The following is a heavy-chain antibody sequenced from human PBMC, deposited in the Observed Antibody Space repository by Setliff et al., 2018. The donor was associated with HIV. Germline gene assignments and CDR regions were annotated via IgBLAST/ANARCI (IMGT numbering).Heavy chain of an antibody. CDR2: ISGSGAGT. V-gene: IGHV3-23*01. CDR1: GFTFSTFA. CDR3: AKDSDFGGTTNWFDP. J-gene: IGHJ5*02. D-gene: IGHD3-10*01. Sequence: QPGGSLRLSCAASGFTFSTFAMNWVRQAPGKGLEWVSGISGSGAGTYYADSVKGRFTISRDNSKNTLFLLMNSLRAEDTAVYYCAKDSDFGGTTNWFDPWGQGTLVTVSS.